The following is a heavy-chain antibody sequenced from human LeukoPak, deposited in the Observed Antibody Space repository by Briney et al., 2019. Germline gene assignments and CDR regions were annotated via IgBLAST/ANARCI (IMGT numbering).Heavy chain of an antibody. J-gene: IGHJ5*02. CDR2: INPNSGGT. D-gene: IGHD3-10*01. CDR3: ARVPGRGVIINWFDP. CDR1: GYTFTGYY. Sequence: ASVKVSCKASGYTFTGYYMHWVRQAPGQGLEWMGWINPNSGGTNYAQKFQGRVTMTRDTSISTAYMGLSRLRSDDTAVYYCARVPGRGVIINWFDPWGQGTLVTVSS. V-gene: IGHV1-2*02.